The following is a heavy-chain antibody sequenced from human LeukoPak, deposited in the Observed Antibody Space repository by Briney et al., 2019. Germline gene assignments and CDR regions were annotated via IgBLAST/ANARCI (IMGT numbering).Heavy chain of an antibody. Sequence: PGGSLRLSCAASGFTFSSYSMNWVCQAPGKGLEWVSSISSSSSYIYYADSVKGRFTISRDNAKNSLYLQMNSLRAEDTAVYYCARGGGYSYGYEDYWGQGTLVTVSS. CDR2: ISSSSSYI. J-gene: IGHJ4*02. CDR1: GFTFSSYS. V-gene: IGHV3-21*01. D-gene: IGHD5-18*01. CDR3: ARGGGYSYGYEDY.